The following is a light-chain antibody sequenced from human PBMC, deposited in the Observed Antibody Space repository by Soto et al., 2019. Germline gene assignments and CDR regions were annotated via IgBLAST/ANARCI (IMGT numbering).Light chain of an antibody. V-gene: IGKV3-20*01. CDR3: QQYGSSPRT. CDR1: QSVSSSY. Sequence: EIVLTQSPGALSLSPGERATISCGASQSVSSSYLAWYQQKPGQAPRLLIYGASTRDTGIPDRFSGSGSGTDFTITISSLESEDFAVYYCQQYGSSPRTFGQGTKVEIK. CDR2: GAS. J-gene: IGKJ1*01.